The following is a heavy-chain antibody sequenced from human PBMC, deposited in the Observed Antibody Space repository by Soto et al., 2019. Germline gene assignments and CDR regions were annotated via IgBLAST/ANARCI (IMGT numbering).Heavy chain of an antibody. Sequence: SETLSLTCTVSGGSISSGGYYWSWIRQHPGKGLEWIGYIYYSGSTYYNPSLKSRVTISVDTSKSQFSLKLSSVTAADTAVYYCARVVYSSSQPYFDYWGQGTLVTVSS. CDR2: IYYSGST. CDR3: ARVVYSSSQPYFDY. D-gene: IGHD6-6*01. J-gene: IGHJ4*02. V-gene: IGHV4-31*03. CDR1: GGSISSGGYY.